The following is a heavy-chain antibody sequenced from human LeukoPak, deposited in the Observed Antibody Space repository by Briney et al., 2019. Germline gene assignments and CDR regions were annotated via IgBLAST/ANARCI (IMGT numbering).Heavy chain of an antibody. CDR2: ISGSGGST. Sequence: GGSLRLSCAASGFTFSSYAMSWVRQAPGKGLEWVSAISGSGGSTYYADSVKGRFTISRDNSKNTLYLQMNSLRAEDTAVYYCARGLDSDVAFFDYWGQGILVTVSS. D-gene: IGHD3-9*01. J-gene: IGHJ4*02. CDR1: GFTFSSYA. CDR3: ARGLDSDVAFFDY. V-gene: IGHV3-23*01.